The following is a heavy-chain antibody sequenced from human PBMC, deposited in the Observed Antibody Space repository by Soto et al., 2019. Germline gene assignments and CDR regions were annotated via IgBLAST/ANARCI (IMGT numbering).Heavy chain of an antibody. V-gene: IGHV1-69*01. Sequence: SVKVSCKSSGDSFKTYSLSWVRQAPGQGLEWKGGVVPILGNPMYAQKFQDRVTITADESTSTVFMELTSLISDDTAVYYCARLWGIAEHGSWGQGTRVTSPQ. D-gene: IGHD6-13*01. J-gene: IGHJ5*01. CDR2: VVPILGNP. CDR3: ARLWGIAEHGS. CDR1: GDSFKTYS.